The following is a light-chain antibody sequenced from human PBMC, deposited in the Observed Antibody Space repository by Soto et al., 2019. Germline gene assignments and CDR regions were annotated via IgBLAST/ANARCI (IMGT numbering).Light chain of an antibody. J-gene: IGLJ1*01. V-gene: IGLV1-40*01. CDR2: GNS. CDR3: QSYDSSLSGSYV. CDR1: SSNIGAGYD. Sequence: QSVLTQPPSVSGAPGQRVTISCTGSSSNIGAGYDVHWYQQLPGTAPKLLIYGNSNRPSGVPDRFSGSKSGTSASLAITGPQADDEADYYCQSYDSSLSGSYVFGTGTQLTVL.